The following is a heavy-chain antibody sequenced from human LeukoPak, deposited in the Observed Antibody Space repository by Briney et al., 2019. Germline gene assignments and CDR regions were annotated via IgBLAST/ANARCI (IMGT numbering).Heavy chain of an antibody. CDR1: GGTVSNYA. V-gene: IGHV1-69*01. Sequence: SVKVSCKASGGTVSNYAISWARQAPGQGLEWMGGIIPVFGTAKYAQEFQGRVTITADEYTSTAYMDLSSLRSEDTAVYYCAGGLWFGELFGYFDYWGQGTLVTVSS. J-gene: IGHJ4*02. D-gene: IGHD3-10*01. CDR2: IIPVFGTA. CDR3: AGGLWFGELFGYFDY.